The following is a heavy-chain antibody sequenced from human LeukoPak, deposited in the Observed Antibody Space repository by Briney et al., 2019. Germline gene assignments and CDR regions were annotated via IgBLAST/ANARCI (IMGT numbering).Heavy chain of an antibody. CDR2: ISSSGSTI. Sequence: PGGSLRLSCAASGFTFSDYYMSWIRQAPGKGLEWVSYISSSGSTIYYADSVKGRFTISRDNAKNSLYLQMNSLRAEDTAVYYCARDGDYYGSGGYYNEVYYFDYWGQGTLVTVSS. J-gene: IGHJ4*02. D-gene: IGHD3-10*01. CDR3: ARDGDYYGSGGYYNEVYYFDY. CDR1: GFTFSDYY. V-gene: IGHV3-11*04.